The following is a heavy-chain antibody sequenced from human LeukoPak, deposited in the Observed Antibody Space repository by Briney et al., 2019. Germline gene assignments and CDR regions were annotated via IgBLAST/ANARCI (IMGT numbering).Heavy chain of an antibody. CDR3: ARTTVTTYAFDI. V-gene: IGHV3-21*01. J-gene: IGHJ3*02. D-gene: IGHD4-17*01. Sequence: GGSLRLSCAASGLTFSSYAMSWVRQAPGKGLEWVSSISSSSSYIYYADSVKGRFTISRDNSKNTQYLQMNSLRAEDTAVYYCARTTVTTYAFDIWGQGTMVTVSS. CDR1: GLTFSSYA. CDR2: ISSSSSYI.